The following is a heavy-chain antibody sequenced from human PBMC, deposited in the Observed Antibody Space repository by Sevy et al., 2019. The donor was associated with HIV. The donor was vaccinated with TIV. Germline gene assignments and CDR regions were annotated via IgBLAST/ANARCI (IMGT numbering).Heavy chain of an antibody. D-gene: IGHD1-26*01. CDR1: GFTFSSYT. Sequence: GGSLRLSCAASGFTFSSYTMQWVRQAPGKGLEWVAFISYDGSRKYYADSVKGRFTISRDNSKNTWYLQMNNLRAEDTAVFYCARDLALSGSYSWLAYWGQGTLVTVSS. V-gene: IGHV3-30*14. J-gene: IGHJ4*02. CDR2: ISYDGSRK. CDR3: ARDLALSGSYSWLAY.